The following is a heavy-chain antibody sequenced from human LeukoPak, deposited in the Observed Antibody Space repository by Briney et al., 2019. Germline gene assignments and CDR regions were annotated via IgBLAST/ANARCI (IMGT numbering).Heavy chain of an antibody. D-gene: IGHD6-13*01. J-gene: IGHJ3*02. CDR1: GGSIASSTYY. Sequence: SETLSLTCTVSGGSIASSTYYWGWIRQPPGKGLEWFGSIYYSGSTYYNPSLKSRVTISVDTSKNQFSLKLSSVTAADTAVYYCARHLVAAAGTEAFDIWGQGTMVTVSS. CDR2: IYYSGST. V-gene: IGHV4-39*01. CDR3: ARHLVAAAGTEAFDI.